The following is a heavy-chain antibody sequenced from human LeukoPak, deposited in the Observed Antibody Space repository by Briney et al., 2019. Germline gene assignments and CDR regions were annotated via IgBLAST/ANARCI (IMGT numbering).Heavy chain of an antibody. CDR1: GFTFSDYY. D-gene: IGHD5-18*01. CDR2: ISSSGSTI. V-gene: IGHV3-11*01. Sequence: PGGSLRLSCAASGFTFSDYYMSWIRQAPGKGLEWVSYISSSGSTIYYADSVKGRFTISRDNAKNSLYLQMNTLRSEDTAVYYCARVVSGYSYGFFDYWGQGTPVTVSS. J-gene: IGHJ4*02. CDR3: ARVVSGYSYGFFDY.